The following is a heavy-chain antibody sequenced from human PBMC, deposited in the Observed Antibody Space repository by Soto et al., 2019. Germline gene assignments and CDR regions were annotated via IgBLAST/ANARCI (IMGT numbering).Heavy chain of an antibody. Sequence: QVQLVQSGAEVKKPGSSVKVSCKASGGTFSSYAISWVRQAPGQGLEWMGGIIPIFGTANYAQKFQGRVTITADESTSTAYMELSSLRSEDTAVYYCARDEREWGNFGPNYYYGMDVWGQGTTVTVSS. V-gene: IGHV1-69*01. D-gene: IGHD3-16*01. J-gene: IGHJ6*02. CDR3: ARDEREWGNFGPNYYYGMDV. CDR1: GGTFSSYA. CDR2: IIPIFGTA.